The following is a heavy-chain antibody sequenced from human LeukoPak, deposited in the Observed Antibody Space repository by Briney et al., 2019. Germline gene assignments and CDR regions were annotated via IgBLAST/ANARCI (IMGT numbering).Heavy chain of an antibody. D-gene: IGHD3-10*01. V-gene: IGHV3-23*01. CDR3: AKFDGNGTGSYYNSLLVYYYYCMDV. Sequence: GGSLRLSCAASGLTFSNYAMSWVRQGPAKGLEWVSVISGSGGSTYYADSVKGRFTVSRDNSKNTLYLQMNSLRAEDTAVYYWAKFDGNGTGSYYNSLLVYYYYCMDVWGKGTTVTVSS. CDR2: ISGSGGST. J-gene: IGHJ6*03. CDR1: GLTFSNYA.